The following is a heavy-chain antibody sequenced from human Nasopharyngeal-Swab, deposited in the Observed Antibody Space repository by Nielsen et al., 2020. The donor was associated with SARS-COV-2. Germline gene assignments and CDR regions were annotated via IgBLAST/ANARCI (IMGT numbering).Heavy chain of an antibody. D-gene: IGHD2-15*01. Sequence: AEVLKISCKGSGYSFTSYWIGWVRQMPGKGLEWMGINYPGDSDTRYSPSFQGQVTISADKSISTAYLQWSSLKASDTAMYYCPRRVVYCSGGSCYFDYWGQGTLVTVSS. CDR3: PRRVVYCSGGSCYFDY. CDR1: GYSFTSYW. CDR2: NYPGDSDT. J-gene: IGHJ4*02. V-gene: IGHV5-51*01.